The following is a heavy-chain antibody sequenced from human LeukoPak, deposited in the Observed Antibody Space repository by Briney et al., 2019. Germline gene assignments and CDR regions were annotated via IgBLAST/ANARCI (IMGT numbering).Heavy chain of an antibody. V-gene: IGHV3-33*01. CDR3: ARQYSSVWYFDH. CDR1: GFTFSTYA. D-gene: IGHD6-19*01. CDR2: IWFDGSNK. Sequence: PGGSLRLSCGASGFTFSTYAMHWVRQAPGKGLQWVGVIWFDGSNKYSADSVKGRFTISRDNSKNTLYLQMNNQRAEDTAVYYCARQYSSVWYFDHWGQGTLVTVSS. J-gene: IGHJ4*02.